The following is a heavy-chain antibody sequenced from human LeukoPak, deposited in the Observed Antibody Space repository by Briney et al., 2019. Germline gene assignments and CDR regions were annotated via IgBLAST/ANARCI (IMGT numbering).Heavy chain of an antibody. CDR1: GYTFTGYY. V-gene: IGHV1-2*02. D-gene: IGHD6-13*01. Sequence: GASVKVSCKASGYTFTGYYMHWVRQAPGQGREWMGWINPNSGGTNYAQKFQGRVTMTRDTSISTAYMELSRLRSDDTAVYYCARDRRYSSSWYPYYYYYMDVWGKGTTVTVSS. CDR3: ARDRRYSSSWYPYYYYYMDV. J-gene: IGHJ6*03. CDR2: INPNSGGT.